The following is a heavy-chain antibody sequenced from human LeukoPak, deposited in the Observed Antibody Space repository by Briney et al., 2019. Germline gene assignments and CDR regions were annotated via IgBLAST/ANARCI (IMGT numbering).Heavy chain of an antibody. Sequence: GSLRLSCAASGFTFSSYEMHWVRQAPGKGLEWVSYISGSGSPIYYADSVKGRFTISRDNAKNSLYLQMNSLRAEDTAVYYCARDYGGSSPFDYWGRGTLVTVSS. J-gene: IGHJ4*02. CDR3: ARDYGGSSPFDY. V-gene: IGHV3-48*03. CDR1: GFTFSSYE. D-gene: IGHD4-23*01. CDR2: ISGSGSPI.